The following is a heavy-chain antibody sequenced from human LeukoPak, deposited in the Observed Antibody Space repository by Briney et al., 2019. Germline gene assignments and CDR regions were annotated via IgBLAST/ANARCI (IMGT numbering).Heavy chain of an antibody. CDR2: INGDGSTT. CDR1: GFSFRSCW. J-gene: IGHJ3*01. V-gene: IGHV3-74*01. Sequence: GGSLRLSCAASGFSFRSCWMHWVRHAPGKELVWVSRINGDGSTTNYADSVRGRFTISRDNAKNTLYLQMNSLRADDSAVYFCASLVGGYYPPVEAFDVWGQGTMVTVSS. CDR3: ASLVGGYYPPVEAFDV. D-gene: IGHD3-3*01.